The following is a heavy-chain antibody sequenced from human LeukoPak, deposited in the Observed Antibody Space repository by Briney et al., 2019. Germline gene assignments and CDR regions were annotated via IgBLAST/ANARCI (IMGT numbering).Heavy chain of an antibody. J-gene: IGHJ5*02. V-gene: IGHV4-34*01. D-gene: IGHD2-15*01. Sequence: SETLSLTCAVYGGSFSGYYWSWIHQPPGKGLEWIGEINHSGSTNYNPSLKSRVTISVDTSKNQFSLKLSSVTAADTAVYYCARRKLAVVAARGTWFDPWGQGTLVTVSS. CDR1: GGSFSGYY. CDR3: ARRKLAVVAARGTWFDP. CDR2: INHSGST.